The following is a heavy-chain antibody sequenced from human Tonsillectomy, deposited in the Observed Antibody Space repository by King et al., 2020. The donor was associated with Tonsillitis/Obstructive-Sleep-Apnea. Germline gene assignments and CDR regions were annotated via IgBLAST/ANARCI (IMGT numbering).Heavy chain of an antibody. V-gene: IGHV4-39*01. CDR2: IYYSWNT. D-gene: IGHD1-7*01. CDR3: ARHLKTGTTLFIDY. CDR1: GGSISSSSYY. Sequence: QLQESGPGLVKPSETLSLTCTVSGGSISSSSYYWGWIRQPPGKGLEWIGSIYYSWNTYYNPSRKSRVTLSVDTPKNQFSLQLSSVTAADTAVYYCARHLKTGTTLFIDYWGQGTLVTVSS. J-gene: IGHJ4*02.